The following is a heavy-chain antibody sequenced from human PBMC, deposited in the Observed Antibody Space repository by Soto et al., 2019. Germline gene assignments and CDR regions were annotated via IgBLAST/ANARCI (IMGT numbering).Heavy chain of an antibody. D-gene: IGHD3-22*01. V-gene: IGHV3-23*01. J-gene: IGHJ3*02. CDR3: AKDIYYDSSGYTLGAFDI. CDR1: GFTFSSYA. Sequence: PGGSLRLSCAASGFTFSSYAMSWVRQAPGKGLEWVSAISGSGGSTYYADSVKGRFTTSRDNSKNTLYLQMNSLRAEDTAVYYCAKDIYYDSSGYTLGAFDIWGQGTMVTVSS. CDR2: ISGSGGST.